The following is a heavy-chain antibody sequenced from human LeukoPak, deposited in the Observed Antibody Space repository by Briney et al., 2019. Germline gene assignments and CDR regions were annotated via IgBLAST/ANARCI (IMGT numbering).Heavy chain of an antibody. CDR2: IIPIFGTA. J-gene: IGHJ4*02. D-gene: IGHD4-17*01. Sequence: GASVKVSCKASGGTFSSYAISWVRQAPGQGLEWMGGIIPIFGTANYAQKFQGRVTITADESTSTAYMELSSLRSEDTAVYYYASGEVGDYALYWGQGTLVTVSS. CDR3: ASGEVGDYALY. V-gene: IGHV1-69*13. CDR1: GGTFSSYA.